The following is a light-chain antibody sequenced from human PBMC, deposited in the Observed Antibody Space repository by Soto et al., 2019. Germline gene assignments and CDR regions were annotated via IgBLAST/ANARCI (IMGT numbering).Light chain of an antibody. CDR1: SSDVGGYNY. CDR3: SSYAGSNGVV. CDR2: DVN. Sequence: QSALTQPPSASGSPGQSVTISCTGTSSDVGGYNYVSWYQQHPGKAPKLMIYDVNKLPPGVPDRFSGSKSGNTASLTVSGLQGEDEADYYCSSYAGSNGVVFGGGTKVTV. V-gene: IGLV2-8*01. J-gene: IGLJ2*01.